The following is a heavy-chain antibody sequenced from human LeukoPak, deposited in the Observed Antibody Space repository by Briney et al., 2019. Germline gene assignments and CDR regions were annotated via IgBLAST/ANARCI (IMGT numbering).Heavy chain of an antibody. CDR1: GGSISSYY. J-gene: IGHJ6*02. V-gene: IGHV4-59*01. Sequence: SETLSLTCTVSGGSISSYYWSWIRQPPGKGLEWIGYIYYSGSTNYNPSLKSRVTISVDTSKNQFSLKLSSVTAADTAVYYCARGGYLGYCSSTSCYYGMDVWGQGTTVTVS. CDR3: ARGGYLGYCSSTSCYYGMDV. CDR2: IYYSGST. D-gene: IGHD2-2*01.